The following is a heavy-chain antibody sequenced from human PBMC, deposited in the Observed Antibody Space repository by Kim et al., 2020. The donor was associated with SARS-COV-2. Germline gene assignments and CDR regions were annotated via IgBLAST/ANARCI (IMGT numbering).Heavy chain of an antibody. V-gene: IGHV3-23*01. CDR2: T. CDR3: ARIGGHSHFDY. J-gene: IGHJ4*02. Sequence: TYYADSVKGRFTISRDNSKNTLYLQMNSLRAEDTAVYYCARIGGHSHFDYWGQGTLVTVSS. D-gene: IGHD2-15*01.